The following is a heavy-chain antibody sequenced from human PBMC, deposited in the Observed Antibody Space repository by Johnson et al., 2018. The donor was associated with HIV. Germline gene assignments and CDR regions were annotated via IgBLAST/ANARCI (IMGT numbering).Heavy chain of an antibody. J-gene: IGHJ3*02. CDR1: GFTFSSYG. V-gene: IGHV3-30*02. D-gene: IGHD5-12*01. CDR2: IRYDGSNK. CDR3: AKSLPGYDAFDI. Sequence: VQLVESGGGVVRPGGSLRLSCVASGFTFSSYGIHWVCQAPGKGLEWVAFIRYDGSNKYYADSVKGRFTIFRDNSKNTLYLQMNSLRAEDTAVYYCAKSLPGYDAFDIWGQGTMVTVSS.